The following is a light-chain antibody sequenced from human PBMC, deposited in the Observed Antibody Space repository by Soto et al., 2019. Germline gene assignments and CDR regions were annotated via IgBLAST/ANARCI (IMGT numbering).Light chain of an antibody. V-gene: IGLV2-11*01. CDR1: SSDVGAYNY. Sequence: QSALTQPRSVSGSPGQSVTISCTGTSSDVGAYNYVSWYQHHPGKAPKFMIYDVSKRPSGVPDRFSGSTSGNTASLTIAGPQAEDEADYYCCSYAGSYTGVFGTGTKVTVL. CDR3: CSYAGSYTGV. CDR2: DVS. J-gene: IGLJ1*01.